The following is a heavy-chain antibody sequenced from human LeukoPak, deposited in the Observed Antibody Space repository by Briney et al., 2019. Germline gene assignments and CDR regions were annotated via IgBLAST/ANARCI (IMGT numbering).Heavy chain of an antibody. CDR2: ISSSGSTI. CDR3: ARAVPYYYYYMDV. Sequence: GGSLRLSCAASGFTFSSYEMNWVRQAPGKGLEWVSYISSSGSTIYYADSVKGRFTIPRDNAKNSLYLQMNSLRAEDTAVYYCARAVPYYYYYMDVWGKGTTVTISS. J-gene: IGHJ6*03. CDR1: GFTFSSYE. V-gene: IGHV3-48*03.